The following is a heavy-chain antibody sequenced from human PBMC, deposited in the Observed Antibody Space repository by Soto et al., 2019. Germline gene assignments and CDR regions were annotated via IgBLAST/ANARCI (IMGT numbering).Heavy chain of an antibody. D-gene: IGHD2-2*01. V-gene: IGHV4-39*01. CDR3: ATNPDFRLIVVVPAAQGSYMDV. J-gene: IGHJ6*03. Sequence: PSETLSLTCTVSGRSISSSSYYWGWLRQPPGKGLEWIGSIYYSGSTYYNPSLKSRVTISVDTSKNQFSLKLSSVTAADTAVYYCATNPDFRLIVVVPAAQGSYMDVWGKGTTVTVSS. CDR2: IYYSGST. CDR1: GRSISSSSYY.